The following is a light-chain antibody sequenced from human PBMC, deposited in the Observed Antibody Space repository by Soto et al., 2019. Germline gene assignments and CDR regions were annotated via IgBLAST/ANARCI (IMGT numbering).Light chain of an antibody. Sequence: DIQMTQSPSTLSASVGDRVTITCRASQSISSWLAWYQQKPGKAPKLLIYKASSLESGVPSRFSGSGSGTEFTLTISSLQPDDFATYYCQQYNSYSPECTFGGGTKVEIK. CDR1: QSISSW. CDR3: QQYNSYSPECT. J-gene: IGKJ4*01. V-gene: IGKV1-5*03. CDR2: KAS.